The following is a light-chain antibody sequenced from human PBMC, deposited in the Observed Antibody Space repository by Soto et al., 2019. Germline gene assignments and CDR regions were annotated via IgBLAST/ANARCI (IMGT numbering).Light chain of an antibody. Sequence: EIVLTQSPATLSLSQGETATLSCRASQSFSGYIGWYQQKPGQAPRLLIYADSNRATGIPARFSGSGSGTDFTLTISSLEPEDFAVYFCQQRGNRPPWTFGQGTKVDVK. V-gene: IGKV3-11*01. CDR1: QSFSGY. CDR3: QQRGNRPPWT. J-gene: IGKJ1*01. CDR2: ADS.